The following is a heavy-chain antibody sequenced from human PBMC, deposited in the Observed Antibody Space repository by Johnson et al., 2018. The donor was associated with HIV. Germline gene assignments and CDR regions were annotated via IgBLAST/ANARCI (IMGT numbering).Heavy chain of an antibody. V-gene: IGHV3-30*04. D-gene: IGHD6-19*01. CDR1: GFTFSSYA. Sequence: QVQLVESGGGVVQPGRSLRLSCAASGFTFSSYAMHWVRQAPGKGLEWVAVISYDGSNKYYADSVKGRFTISRDNSKNSLYLQMNSLRAEDTALYYCARKGERGIAVAGDAFDIWGQGTMVTVSS. J-gene: IGHJ3*02. CDR3: ARKGERGIAVAGDAFDI. CDR2: ISYDGSNK.